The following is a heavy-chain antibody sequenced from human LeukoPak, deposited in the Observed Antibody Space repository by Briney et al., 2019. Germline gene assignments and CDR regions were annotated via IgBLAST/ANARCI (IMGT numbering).Heavy chain of an antibody. CDR3: AREDRYGSGSYYRYYYYYMDV. Sequence: ASVKVSCKASGYTFTSYGISWVRQAPGQGLEWMGWISAYNGNTNYAQKLQGRVTMTTDTSTSTAYMELRSLRSDDTAVYYCAREDRYGSGSYYRYYYYYMDVWGKGTTVTISS. J-gene: IGHJ6*03. V-gene: IGHV1-18*01. CDR2: ISAYNGNT. CDR1: GYTFTSYG. D-gene: IGHD3-10*01.